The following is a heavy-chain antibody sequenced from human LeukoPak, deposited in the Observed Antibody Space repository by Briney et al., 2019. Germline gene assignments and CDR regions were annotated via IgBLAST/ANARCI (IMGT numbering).Heavy chain of an antibody. J-gene: IGHJ3*02. Sequence: SQTLFLTCTVSGGSISSGSYYWSWIRQPAGKGLEWIGRIYTSGSTHYNPSLKSRVTISVDTSKNQFSLKLSSVTAADTAVYYCAGGVVVVSAFDIWGQGTLVTVSS. CDR2: IYTSGST. CDR3: AGGVVVVSAFDI. CDR1: GGSISSGSYY. V-gene: IGHV4-61*02. D-gene: IGHD2-15*01.